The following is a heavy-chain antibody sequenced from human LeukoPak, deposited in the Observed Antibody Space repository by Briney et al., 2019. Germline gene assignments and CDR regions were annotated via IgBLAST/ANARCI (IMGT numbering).Heavy chain of an antibody. CDR3: AKDQSDSYGYPNNPYNY. D-gene: IGHD5-18*01. J-gene: IGHJ4*02. V-gene: IGHV3-23*01. CDR2: ISGSGGST. Sequence: SGGSLRLSCAASGFTFGSYAMSWVHQAPGKGLEWVSAISGSGGSTYYADSVKGRFTISRDNSKNTLYLQMNSLRAEDTAVYYCAKDQSDSYGYPNNPYNYWGQGTLVTVSS. CDR1: GFTFGSYA.